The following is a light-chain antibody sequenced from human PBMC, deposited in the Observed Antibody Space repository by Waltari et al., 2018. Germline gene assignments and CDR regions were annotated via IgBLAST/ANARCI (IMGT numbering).Light chain of an antibody. CDR1: QDIRND. J-gene: IGKJ2*01. Sequence: AIQMTQSPSSLSTFVVDSGTITCRASQDIRNDLGWYQQKSGKAPKLLIYAASSLQSGAPSRFSGSGSGTDFTLTISGLQPEDFATFYCLQDYSYPYTFGQGTKLEIK. V-gene: IGKV1-6*01. CDR3: LQDYSYPYT. CDR2: AAS.